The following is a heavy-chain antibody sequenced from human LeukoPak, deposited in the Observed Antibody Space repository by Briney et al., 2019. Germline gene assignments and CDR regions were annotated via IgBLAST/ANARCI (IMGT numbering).Heavy chain of an antibody. V-gene: IGHV4-30-4*01. CDR2: IYYSGST. CDR3: ARDTSIRCGGSCYGMDV. Sequence: PSQTLSLTCTVSGGSISSGGYYWSWIRQPPGKGLEWIGYIYYSGSTYYNPSLKSRVTISVDTSKNQFSLKLSSVTAADTAVYYCARDTSIRCGGSCYGMDVWGQGTTVTVSS. D-gene: IGHD2-15*01. CDR1: GGSISSGGYY. J-gene: IGHJ6*02.